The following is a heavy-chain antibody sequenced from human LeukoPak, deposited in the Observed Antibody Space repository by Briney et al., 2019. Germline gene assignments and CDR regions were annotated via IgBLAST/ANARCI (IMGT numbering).Heavy chain of an antibody. CDR1: GYTFTSYD. J-gene: IGHJ4*02. CDR3: ARETPFNYDILTGYPPFGY. D-gene: IGHD3-9*01. V-gene: IGHV1-8*01. Sequence: ASVKVSCKASGYTFTSYDINWVRQATGQGLEWMGWMNPNSGNTGYAQKFQGRVTMTRNTSISTAYMELSSLRSEDTAVYYCARETPFNYDILTGYPPFGYWGQRTLVTVSS. CDR2: MNPNSGNT.